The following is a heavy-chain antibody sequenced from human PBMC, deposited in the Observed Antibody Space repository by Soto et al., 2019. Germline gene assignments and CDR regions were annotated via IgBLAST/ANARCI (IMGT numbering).Heavy chain of an antibody. J-gene: IGHJ6*02. CDR3: ARSRIAARPDVSGDQLAYYCYGLDV. V-gene: IGHV1-69*13. Sequence: GASVKVSCKASGGTFTSYPISWVRQAPGHGLEWVGGIIPLFGKPHYAQKFQGRVTITADESTSTAYMDLSRLTSEDTAVYHCARSRIAARPDVSGDQLAYYCYGLDVWGQGTTVTVSS. CDR1: GGTFTSYP. D-gene: IGHD6-6*01. CDR2: IIPLFGKP.